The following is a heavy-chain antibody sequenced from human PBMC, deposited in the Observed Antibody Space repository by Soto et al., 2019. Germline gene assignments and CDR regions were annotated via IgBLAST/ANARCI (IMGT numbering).Heavy chain of an antibody. J-gene: IGHJ4*02. CDR3: XXXXXXIXY. Sequence: QVQLVQSGAEVKKPGASVKVSCKASGYTFTNFGISWVRQAPGRGLEWMGWISAYNGNTNYAQNFQGRVTMTTDTSTSTAYMELRXLXSXXXXXXXXXXXXXXIXYWGQGTLVTVSS. CDR1: GYTFTNFG. CDR2: ISAYNGNT. V-gene: IGHV1-18*01.